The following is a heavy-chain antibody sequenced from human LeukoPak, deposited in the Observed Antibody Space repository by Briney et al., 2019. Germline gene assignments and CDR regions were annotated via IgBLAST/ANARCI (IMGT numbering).Heavy chain of an antibody. D-gene: IGHD3-9*01. CDR2: IYYSGST. CDR1: GGSISSYY. J-gene: IGHJ4*02. CDR3: ARRPRNDILTGTPFDY. V-gene: IGHV4-59*01. Sequence: SETLSLTCTVSGGSISSYYWSWIRQPPGKGLEWIGYIYYSGSTDCNPSLKGRVTISVDTSKNQFSLKLRSVTAADTAVYYCARRPRNDILTGTPFDYWGQGILVTVSS.